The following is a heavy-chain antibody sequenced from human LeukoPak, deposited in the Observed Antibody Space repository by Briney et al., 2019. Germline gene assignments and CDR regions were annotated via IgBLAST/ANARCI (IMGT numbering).Heavy chain of an antibody. V-gene: IGHV3-13*04. J-gene: IGHJ4*02. Sequence: GGSLRLSCAASGFTFSSYDMHLVRQVTGQGLEWVSGIGTAGDTYYPGSVKGRFTVSRENAKNSLYLQINSLRAGDTAVYYCSRGYYFDYWGQGTLVTVSS. CDR1: GFTFSSYD. CDR3: SRGYYFDY. CDR2: IGTAGDT.